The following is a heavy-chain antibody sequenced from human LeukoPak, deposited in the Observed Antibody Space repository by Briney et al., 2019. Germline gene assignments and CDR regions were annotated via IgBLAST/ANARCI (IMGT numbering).Heavy chain of an antibody. CDR2: ISSGSSTI. Sequence: PGGSLRLSCAASGFTFSSYSMNWVRQAPGKGLEWVSYISSGSSTIYYADSVKGRFTISRDNSKNTLYLQMNSLRAEDTAVYYCAKDYQGYYFDYWGQGTLVTVSS. J-gene: IGHJ4*02. D-gene: IGHD3-16*02. CDR1: GFTFSSYS. V-gene: IGHV3-48*01. CDR3: AKDYQGYYFDY.